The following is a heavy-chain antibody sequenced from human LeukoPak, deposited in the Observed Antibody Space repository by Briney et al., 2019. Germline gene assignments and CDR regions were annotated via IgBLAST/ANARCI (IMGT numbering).Heavy chain of an antibody. CDR2: IYYSGST. CDR1: GGSISSYY. V-gene: IGHV4-59*12. J-gene: IGHJ4*02. Sequence: SETLSLTCTVSGGSISSYYWSWIRQPPGKGLEWIGYIYYSGSTNYNPSLKSRVTISVDTSKNQFSLKLSSVTAADTAVYYCARAYCSGGSCYSDYWGQGTLVTVSS. CDR3: ARAYCSGGSCYSDY. D-gene: IGHD2-15*01.